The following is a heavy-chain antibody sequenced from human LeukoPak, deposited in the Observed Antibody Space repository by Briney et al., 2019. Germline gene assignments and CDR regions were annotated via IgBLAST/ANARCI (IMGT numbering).Heavy chain of an antibody. V-gene: IGHV4-39*01. Sequence: SETLSLTCTVSGGSISSSSYYWGWIRQPPGKGLEWIGSIYYSGSTYYNPSLKSRVTISVDTSKNQFSLKLSSVTAADTAVYYCTGYSYGLGYYYYMDVWGKGTTVTVSS. CDR2: IYYSGST. D-gene: IGHD5-18*01. CDR1: GGSISSSSYY. J-gene: IGHJ6*03. CDR3: TGYSYGLGYYYYMDV.